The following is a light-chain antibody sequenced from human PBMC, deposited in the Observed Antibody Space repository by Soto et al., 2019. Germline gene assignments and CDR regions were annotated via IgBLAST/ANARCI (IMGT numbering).Light chain of an antibody. V-gene: IGKV1D-12*01. CDR2: AAS. J-gene: IGKJ1*01. CDR1: QAISTW. Sequence: EIQMTQSPSSVSASVGDRVTITCRASQAISTWLAWYQQKPGKAPKLLIYAASNLQTGVPSRFSGSGSGTDFTLTISSLQPEDFATYYFQQANSFPRTFGHGTNVEIK. CDR3: QQANSFPRT.